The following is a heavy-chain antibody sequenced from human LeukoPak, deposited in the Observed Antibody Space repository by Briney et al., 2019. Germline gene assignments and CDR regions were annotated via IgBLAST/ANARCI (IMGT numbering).Heavy chain of an antibody. J-gene: IGHJ4*02. D-gene: IGHD4-11*01. CDR1: GGSISSYY. CDR2: ICTSGST. V-gene: IGHV4-4*07. Sequence: SETLSLTCTVSGGSISSYYWSWIRQPAGKGLEWIGRICTSGSTNYNPSLKSRVTMSVDTSKNQFSLKLSSVTAADTAVYYCARVHSNYDRSCFDYWGQGTLVTVSS. CDR3: ARVHSNYDRSCFDY.